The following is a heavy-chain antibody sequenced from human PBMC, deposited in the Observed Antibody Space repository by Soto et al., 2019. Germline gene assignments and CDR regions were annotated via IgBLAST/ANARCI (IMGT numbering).Heavy chain of an antibody. CDR2: SDATDSYT. CDR3: ASQLCGYQHDSLDS. Sequence: GESLKISCKGSGYIFSNYWIIWVRQMPGKGPEWMWRSDATDSYTTYSPSFQGHSTISADKSITTAYLQWSSLQASDTAMYYCASQLCGYQHDSLDSWGQGSLVTGS. J-gene: IGHJ5*01. CDR1: GYIFSNYW. V-gene: IGHV5-10-1*01. D-gene: IGHD5-18*01.